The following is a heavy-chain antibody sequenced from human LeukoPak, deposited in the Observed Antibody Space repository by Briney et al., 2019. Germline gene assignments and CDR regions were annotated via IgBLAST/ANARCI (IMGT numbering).Heavy chain of an antibody. V-gene: IGHV3-21*01. CDR3: ARDRAVAGLLDY. CDR2: ISSSSSYI. D-gene: IGHD6-19*01. Sequence: GGSLRLSCAASGFTFSSYSMNWVRQAPGKGLEWVSSISSSSSYIYYADSVKGRFTISRDNAKNSLYLQMNSLRAEDTAEYYCARDRAVAGLLDYWGQGTLVTVSS. CDR1: GFTFSSYS. J-gene: IGHJ4*02.